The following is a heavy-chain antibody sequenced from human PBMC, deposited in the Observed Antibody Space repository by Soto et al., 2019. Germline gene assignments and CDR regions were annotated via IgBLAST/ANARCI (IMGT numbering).Heavy chain of an antibody. J-gene: IGHJ4*02. Sequence: SSETLSLTCTVSGGSISSGDYYCSWIRQPPGKGLEWIGYIYYSGSTYYNPSLKSRVTISVDTSKNQFSLKLSSVTAADTAVYYCARSYHKTGTTLDVWGQVTLVTVSS. CDR1: GGSISSGDYY. D-gene: IGHD1-7*01. V-gene: IGHV4-30-4*01. CDR2: IYYSGST. CDR3: ARSYHKTGTTLDV.